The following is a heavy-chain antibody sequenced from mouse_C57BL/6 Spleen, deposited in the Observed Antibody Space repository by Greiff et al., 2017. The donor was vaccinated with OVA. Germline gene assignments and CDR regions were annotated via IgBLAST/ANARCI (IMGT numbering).Heavy chain of an antibody. CDR1: GFSLTSYG. Sequence: VMLVESGPGLVQPSQSLSITCTVSGFSLTSYGVHWVRQSPGKGLEWLGVIWSGGSTDYNAAFISRLSISKDNSKSQVFFKMNSLQADDTAIYYCARGGLLRFYAMDYWGQGTSVTVSS. V-gene: IGHV2-2*01. D-gene: IGHD2-3*01. CDR2: IWSGGST. CDR3: ARGGLLRFYAMDY. J-gene: IGHJ4*01.